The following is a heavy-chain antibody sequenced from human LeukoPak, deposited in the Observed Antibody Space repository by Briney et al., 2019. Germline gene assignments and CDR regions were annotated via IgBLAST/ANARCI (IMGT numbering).Heavy chain of an antibody. CDR1: GFTFSSYA. CDR2: ISGSGGNT. CDR3: AKDLLYLVTTY. Sequence: GGSLRLSCAASGFTFSSYAMSWVRQAPGKGLEWVSAISGSGGNTYYADSVKGRFTISRDNSKNTLYLQMNSLRAEDTAVYYCAKDLLYLVTTYRSQGTLVTVSS. J-gene: IGHJ4*02. D-gene: IGHD4-17*01. V-gene: IGHV3-23*01.